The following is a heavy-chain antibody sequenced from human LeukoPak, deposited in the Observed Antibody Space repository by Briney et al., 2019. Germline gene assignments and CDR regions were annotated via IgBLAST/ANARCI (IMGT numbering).Heavy chain of an antibody. V-gene: IGHV3-23*01. Sequence: GGSLRLSCAASGFTFRSYAMSWVRQAPGKGLEWVSAISGSGGSTYYADSVKGRFTISRDNSKNTLYLQMNSLRAEDTAVYYCAKDPERYCSGGSCYPTGFDIWGQGTVVTVSS. CDR2: ISGSGGST. CDR1: GFTFRSYA. J-gene: IGHJ3*02. D-gene: IGHD2-15*01. CDR3: AKDPERYCSGGSCYPTGFDI.